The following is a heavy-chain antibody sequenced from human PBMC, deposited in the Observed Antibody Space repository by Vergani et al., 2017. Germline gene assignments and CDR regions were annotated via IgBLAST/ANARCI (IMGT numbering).Heavy chain of an antibody. CDR1: GGTFSSYA. Sequence: QVQLVQSGAEVKKPGASVKVSCKASGGTFSSYAISWVRQAPGQGLEWMGRIIPILGIANYAQKFQGRVTMTAEKSTSTAYMELSSLRSEDTAVYYCASRAGYSYGAECDYWGQGTLVTVSS. CDR2: IIPILGIA. V-gene: IGHV1-69*04. D-gene: IGHD5-18*01. J-gene: IGHJ4*02. CDR3: ASRAGYSYGAECDY.